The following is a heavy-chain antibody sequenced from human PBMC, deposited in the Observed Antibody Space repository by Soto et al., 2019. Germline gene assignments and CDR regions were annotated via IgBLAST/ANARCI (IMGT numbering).Heavy chain of an antibody. CDR3: AKDNYDFWPQGY. D-gene: IGHD3-3*01. Sequence: GESLKISCAASGFTFSSYAMSWVRQAPGKGLEWVSAISGSGGSTYYADSVKGRFTISRDNSKNTLYLQMNSLRAEDTAVYYCAKDNYDFWPQGYWGQGTLVTVSS. J-gene: IGHJ4*02. CDR2: ISGSGGST. CDR1: GFTFSSYA. V-gene: IGHV3-23*01.